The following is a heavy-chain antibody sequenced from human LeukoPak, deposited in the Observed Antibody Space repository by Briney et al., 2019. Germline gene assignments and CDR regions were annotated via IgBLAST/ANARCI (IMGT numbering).Heavy chain of an antibody. CDR3: ASFPSY. CDR1: VFTFSSYL. Sequence: PGGSLRLSYASSVFTFSSYLMHWVRQAPGKGLVWVSRLNIDGSSTSYADSVKGRFTISRDNAKNTLYLQMTSLRAEDTAVYYCASFPSYWGQGTLVTVSS. V-gene: IGHV3-74*01. CDR2: LNIDGSST. J-gene: IGHJ4*02.